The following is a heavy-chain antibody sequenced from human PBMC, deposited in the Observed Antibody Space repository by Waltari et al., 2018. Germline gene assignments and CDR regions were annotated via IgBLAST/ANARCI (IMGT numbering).Heavy chain of an antibody. CDR2: IKSKVDCETV. CDR3: TADVPELGAGELDY. V-gene: IGHV3-15*01. CDR1: GFTFSGAW. Sequence: EVQLVESGGGLVQPGGSLRLSCAASGFTFSGAWMTWVRQIPGRGLEWVGLIKSKVDCETVDYAVPVKGRFTIARDDSKSTVYLQMNSLKTEDTAVYYCTADVPELGAGELDYWGQGTLVTVSS. D-gene: IGHD6-19*01. J-gene: IGHJ4*02.